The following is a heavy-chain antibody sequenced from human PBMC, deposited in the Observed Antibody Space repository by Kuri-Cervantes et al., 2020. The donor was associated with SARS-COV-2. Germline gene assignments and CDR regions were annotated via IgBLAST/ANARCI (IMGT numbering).Heavy chain of an antibody. CDR3: AKDLDYDSSGYFGY. CDR2: ISSSSSYI. D-gene: IGHD3-22*01. Sequence: GESLKISCAASGFTFSSYSMNWVRQAPGKGLEWVSSISSSSSYIYYADSVKGRFTISRDNAKDSLYLQMNSLRAEDTAVYYCAKDLDYDSSGYFGYWGQGTLVTVSS. J-gene: IGHJ4*02. V-gene: IGHV3-21*01. CDR1: GFTFSSYS.